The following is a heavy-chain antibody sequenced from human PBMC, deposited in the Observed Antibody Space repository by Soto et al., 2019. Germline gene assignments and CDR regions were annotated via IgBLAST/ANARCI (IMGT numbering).Heavy chain of an antibody. V-gene: IGHV3-74*01. J-gene: IGHJ6*02. CDR2: INSDGSST. D-gene: IGHD6-13*01. CDR1: GFTFSCYW. Sequence: EVQLVESGGGLVQPGGSLRLSCAASGFTFSCYWMHWVRQAPGKGLVWVSRINSDGSSTSYADSVKGRFTISRDNAKNTLYLQMNSLRAEDTAVYYCAREWQQQVLQDYYYGMDVWGQGTTVTVSS. CDR3: AREWQQQVLQDYYYGMDV.